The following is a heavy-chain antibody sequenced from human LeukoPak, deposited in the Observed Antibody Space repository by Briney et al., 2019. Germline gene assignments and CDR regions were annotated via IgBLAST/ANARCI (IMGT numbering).Heavy chain of an antibody. V-gene: IGHV3-30-3*01. CDR1: GFTFSSYA. CDR3: AGDYGDTAMVFDY. D-gene: IGHD5-18*01. J-gene: IGHJ4*02. CDR2: ISYDGSNK. Sequence: GGSLRLSCAASGFTFSSYAMHWVRQAPGKGLEWVAVISYDGSNKYYADSVKGRFTISRDNSKNTLYLQMNSLRAEDTAVYYCAGDYGDTAMVFDYWGQGTLVTVSS.